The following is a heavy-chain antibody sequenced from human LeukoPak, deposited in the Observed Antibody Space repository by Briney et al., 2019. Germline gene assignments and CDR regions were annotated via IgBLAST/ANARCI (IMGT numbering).Heavy chain of an antibody. V-gene: IGHV3-9*01. Sequence: GGSLRLSCAASGFTFDDYAMHWVRHDPGKGLEWVAGIILHGGSIHYADSVKGRFTISRDNAKNSLYLQMNSLRAEDTALYYCAKVNSGSYFDAFDIWGEGTMVTVSS. CDR1: GFTFDDYA. CDR3: AKVNSGSYFDAFDI. CDR2: IILHGGSI. D-gene: IGHD1-26*01. J-gene: IGHJ3*02.